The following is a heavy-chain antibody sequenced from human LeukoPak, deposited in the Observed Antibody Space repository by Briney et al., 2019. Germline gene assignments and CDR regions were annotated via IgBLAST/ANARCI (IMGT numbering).Heavy chain of an antibody. J-gene: IGHJ1*01. CDR2: IYWDDDK. V-gene: IGHV2-5*02. CDR1: GFSLSTSGMG. Sequence: SGPTLVNPTQNLTLTCTFSGFSLSTSGMGVGWIRQPPGKALEWLALIYWDDDKRYSPSLKSRLTITKDTSKNQVVLTMTNMDPVDTAIYYCAHKVEVGADTRYFQHWGQGTLVTVSS. CDR3: AHKVEVGADTRYFQH. D-gene: IGHD1-26*01.